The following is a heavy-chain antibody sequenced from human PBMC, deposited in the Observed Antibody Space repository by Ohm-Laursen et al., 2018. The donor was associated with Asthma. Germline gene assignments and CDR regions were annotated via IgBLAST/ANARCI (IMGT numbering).Heavy chain of an antibody. CDR2: ISTASTFI. V-gene: IGHV3-21*01. D-gene: IGHD1-26*01. Sequence: SLRLSCTASGDTFSRYSIHWIRQAPGKGLEWVASISTASTFIYYADSVRGRFTTSRDNARNLVFLQMDSLRAEDTALYYCARIGPEWELPGREYSLHHWGQGTQVTVSS. CDR3: ARIGPEWELPGREYSLHH. CDR1: GDTFSRYS. J-gene: IGHJ1*01.